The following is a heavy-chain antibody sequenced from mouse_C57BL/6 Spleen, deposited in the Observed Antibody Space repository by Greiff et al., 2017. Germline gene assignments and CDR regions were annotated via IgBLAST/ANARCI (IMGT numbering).Heavy chain of an antibody. J-gene: IGHJ1*03. V-gene: IGHV5-6*01. Sequence: EVKLMEPGGDLVKPGGSLKLSCAASGFTFSSHGMSWVRQTPDKRLAWVPTISCGGSYTYYPDSVKGRFTISRDNGKDSLYLQMGSLKFEDTAMYYWARQELVWYFEVWGTGTTVSVSS. D-gene: IGHD4-1*01. CDR3: ARQELVWYFEV. CDR1: GFTFSSHG. CDR2: ISCGGSYT.